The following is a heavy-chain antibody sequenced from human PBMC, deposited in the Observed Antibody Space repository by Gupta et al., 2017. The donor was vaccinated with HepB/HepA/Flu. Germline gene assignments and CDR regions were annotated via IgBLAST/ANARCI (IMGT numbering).Heavy chain of an antibody. Sequence: EVQLVESGGGLVQHGGSMRLSCVGSGFSFRMSWMSWVRQVPGKGLGWVANIKEDSREKNYVDSVEGRFTISRDNTKNSMYLQMDSLRVEDTAIYYCAKEMSFARDYWGQGILVTVSS. CDR1: GFSFRMSW. J-gene: IGHJ4*02. V-gene: IGHV3-7*01. CDR2: IKEDSREK. CDR3: AKEMSFARDY.